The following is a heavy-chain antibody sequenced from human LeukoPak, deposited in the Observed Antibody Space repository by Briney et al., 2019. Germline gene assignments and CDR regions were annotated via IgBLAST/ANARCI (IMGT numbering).Heavy chain of an antibody. Sequence: SETLSLTCTVSGYSMSSGYYWGWIRQPPESGLEWIGSMYHTGSTYYNPSLKSRVTISVDTSKNQFSLKLSSVTAADTAVYYCARGLLGGYGRNWFDPWGQGTLVTVSS. CDR2: MYHTGST. CDR3: ARGLLGGYGRNWFDP. D-gene: IGHD3-22*01. J-gene: IGHJ5*02. CDR1: GYSMSSGYY. V-gene: IGHV4-38-2*02.